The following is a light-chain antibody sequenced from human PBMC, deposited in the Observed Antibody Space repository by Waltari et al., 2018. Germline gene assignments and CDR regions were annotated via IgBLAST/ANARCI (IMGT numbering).Light chain of an antibody. J-gene: IGKJ1*01. CDR1: QSVSSN. Sequence: EIVMTQSPATLSVSPGERATLSCRASQSVSSNLAWYQQKPGRPPRCLIYGASSRATGIPARFSGSGSGTEFTLTISSLQSEDFAVYYCQQYNNWPRTFGQGTKVEIK. V-gene: IGKV3-15*01. CDR3: QQYNNWPRT. CDR2: GAS.